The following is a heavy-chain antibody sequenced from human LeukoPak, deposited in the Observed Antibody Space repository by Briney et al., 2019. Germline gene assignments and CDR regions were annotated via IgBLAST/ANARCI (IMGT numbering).Heavy chain of an antibody. Sequence: GGSLRLSCAASGFIFSSYWMSWVRQAPGKGREWVANIKQDGSENYYVDSVKGRFTISRDNAKNSLYLQMNSLRAEDTAVYYCAREVWGMDVWGQGTTVTVSS. V-gene: IGHV3-7*01. CDR3: AREVWGMDV. D-gene: IGHD2-21*01. J-gene: IGHJ6*02. CDR1: GFIFSSYW. CDR2: IKQDGSEN.